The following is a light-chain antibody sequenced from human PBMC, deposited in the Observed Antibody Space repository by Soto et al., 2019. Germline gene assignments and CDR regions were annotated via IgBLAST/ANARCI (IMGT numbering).Light chain of an antibody. CDR2: EVR. Sequence: QSALTQPASVSGSAGQSITISCSGTMRDVGAYNLVSWYQQHPGTAPKLIIYEVRNRPSGSSSRVSGSRSGNTASLTLSGLQAEDEGDYYCSAYTARSTLVFGGGTKVTVL. V-gene: IGLV2-14*01. J-gene: IGLJ3*02. CDR3: SAYTARSTLV. CDR1: MRDVGAYNL.